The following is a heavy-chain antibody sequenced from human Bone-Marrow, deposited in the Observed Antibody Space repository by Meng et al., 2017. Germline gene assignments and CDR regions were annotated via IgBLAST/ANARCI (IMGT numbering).Heavy chain of an antibody. V-gene: IGHV3-23*01. D-gene: IGHD3-10*01. J-gene: IGHJ3*02. CDR3: VRDELLLWFGELGQWAFDI. CDR2: ISGSGGST. CDR1: GFTFSSYA. Sequence: GESRLSCAASGFTFSSYAMSWVRQAPGKGLEWVSAISGSGGSTYYAESVKVRFTISSDNSKNTQYLQVNGLGTDDTAGHCCVRDELLLWFGELGQWAFDIWGQGTMVTVSS.